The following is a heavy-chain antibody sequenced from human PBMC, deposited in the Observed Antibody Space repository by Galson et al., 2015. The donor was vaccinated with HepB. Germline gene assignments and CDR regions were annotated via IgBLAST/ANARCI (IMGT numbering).Heavy chain of an antibody. CDR3: AKDGIMVANNPYHFHY. CDR1: GFSFTRYA. V-gene: IGHV3-23*01. CDR2: ITSSGGNS. J-gene: IGHJ4*02. D-gene: IGHD2-15*01. Sequence: SLRLSCAASGFSFTRYAMTWVRQAPGKGLEWVSSITSSGGNSYYTDSVKGRFTVSGDNSKNTLLLQSNSLRAEDTAMYFCAKDGIMVANNPYHFHYWGQGTLVTVSS.